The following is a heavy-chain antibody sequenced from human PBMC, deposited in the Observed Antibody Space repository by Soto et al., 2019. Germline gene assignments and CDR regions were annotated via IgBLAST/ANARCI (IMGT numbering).Heavy chain of an antibody. CDR2: IIPVFGTT. V-gene: IGHV1-69*01. D-gene: IGHD3-16*01. J-gene: IGHJ4*02. CDR3: ARGGGPYVWFNGC. Sequence: QEQLVQSGAEVKKPGSSVKVSCKDYGGIFRSFAISWVRQAPGQGLEWMGGIIPVFGTTNYAQKFQGRDTISRDEATNTAHREKSSMTSDDTAMYYWARGGGPYVWFNGCWGQGTQVTV. CDR1: GGIFRSFA.